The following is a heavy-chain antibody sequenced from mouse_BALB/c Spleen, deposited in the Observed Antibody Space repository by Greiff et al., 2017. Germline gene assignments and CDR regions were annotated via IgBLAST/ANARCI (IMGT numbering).Heavy chain of an antibody. Sequence: DVHLVESGGGLVQPGGSRKLSCAASGFTFSSFGMHWVRQAPEKGLEWVAYISSGSSTIYYADTVKGRFTISRDNPKNTLFLQMTSLRSEDTAMYYCARRGYYGSSYYAMDYWGQGTSVTVSS. J-gene: IGHJ4*01. CDR1: GFTFSSFG. CDR3: ARRGYYGSSYYAMDY. D-gene: IGHD1-1*01. V-gene: IGHV5-17*02. CDR2: ISSGSSTI.